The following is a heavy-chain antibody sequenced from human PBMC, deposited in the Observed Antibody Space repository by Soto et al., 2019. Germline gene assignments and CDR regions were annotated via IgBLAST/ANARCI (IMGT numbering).Heavy chain of an antibody. CDR1: GFTFSIYG. J-gene: IGHJ5*02. Sequence: GGSLRLSCAASGFTFSIYGMHWVRQAPGKGLEWVAVISYDGSNKYYADSVKGRFTISRDNSKNTLYLQMNSMRAEDTAVYYCAPGGVVVQAAIHRNWLDPWGQGTMVTVYS. CDR3: APGGVVVQAAIHRNWLDP. CDR2: ISYDGSNK. D-gene: IGHD2-2*02. V-gene: IGHV3-30*03.